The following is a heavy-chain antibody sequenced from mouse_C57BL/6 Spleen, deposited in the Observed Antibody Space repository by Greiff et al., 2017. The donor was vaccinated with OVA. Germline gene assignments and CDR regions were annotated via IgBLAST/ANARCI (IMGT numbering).Heavy chain of an antibody. Sequence: DVQLVESGPGLVKPSQSLSLTCSVTGYSITSGYYWNWIRQFPGNKLEWMGYISYDGSNNYNPSLKNRISITRDTSKNQFFLKLNSVTTENTATYYCAGGGDDGYYPWWFDVWGTGTTVTVSS. J-gene: IGHJ1*03. CDR3: AGGGDDGYYPWWFDV. CDR1: GYSITSGYY. V-gene: IGHV3-6*01. CDR2: ISYDGSN. D-gene: IGHD2-3*01.